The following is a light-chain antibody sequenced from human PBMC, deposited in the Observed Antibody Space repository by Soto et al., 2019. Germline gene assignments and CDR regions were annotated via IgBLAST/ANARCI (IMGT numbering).Light chain of an antibody. CDR1: QSVSSY. J-gene: IGKJ1*01. CDR3: QQRSNWPPT. CDR2: DAS. V-gene: IGKV3-11*01. Sequence: EIVLTQSLATLSLYPGDRATLSCRASQSVSSYLAWYQQKPGQAPRLLIYDASNRATGIPARFSGSGSGTDFTLTISSLEPEDFAVYYCQQRSNWPPTFGQGTRWIS.